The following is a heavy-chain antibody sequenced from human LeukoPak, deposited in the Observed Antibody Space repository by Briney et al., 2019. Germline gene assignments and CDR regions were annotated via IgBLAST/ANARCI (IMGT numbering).Heavy chain of an antibody. D-gene: IGHD4-11*01. V-gene: IGHV4-39*07. Sequence: SETLSLTCTVSGGSISSSSYYWGWIRQPPGKGLEWIVSMYYSGSTYYNPSLKSRVTISVDTSKNQFSLKLSSVTAADTAVYYCARDPAYSNYPFGWGQGTLVTVSS. CDR2: MYYSGST. J-gene: IGHJ4*02. CDR1: GGSISSSSYY. CDR3: ARDPAYSNYPFG.